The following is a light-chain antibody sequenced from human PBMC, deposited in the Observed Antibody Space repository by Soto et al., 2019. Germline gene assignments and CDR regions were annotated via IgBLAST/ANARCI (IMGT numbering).Light chain of an antibody. CDR2: MVS. J-gene: IGKJ2*01. CDR3: MQSTQDPHT. Sequence: IMMTQTPLSSPVTLGQSASISCRSSQSLVHGDGNTYLNWIQQRPGQSPRLLIYMVSKRFPGVPDRFSGSGAGTDFTLKISRVEAEDVGVYYCMQSTQDPHTFGQGTKLEIK. V-gene: IGKV2-24*01. CDR1: QSLVHGDGNTY.